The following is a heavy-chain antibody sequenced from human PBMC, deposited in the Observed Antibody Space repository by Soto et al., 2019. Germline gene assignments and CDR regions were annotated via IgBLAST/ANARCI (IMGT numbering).Heavy chain of an antibody. CDR1: GGSFSGYY. V-gene: IGHV4-34*01. CDR3: ARNYGSGSGYMDV. CDR2: INHSGST. D-gene: IGHD3-10*01. J-gene: IGHJ6*03. Sequence: SETLSLTCAVYGGSFSGYYWSWIRQPPGKGLEWIGEINHSGSTNYNPSLKSRVTISVDTSKNQFSLKLSSVTAADTAVYYCARNYGSGSGYMDVWGKGTTVTVSS.